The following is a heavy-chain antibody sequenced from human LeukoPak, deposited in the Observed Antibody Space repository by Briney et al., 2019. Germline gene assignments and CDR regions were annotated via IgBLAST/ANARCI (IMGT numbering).Heavy chain of an antibody. D-gene: IGHD1-26*01. CDR1: GFTFSSYN. V-gene: IGHV3-21*01. CDR3: ARVGWVYYMDV. J-gene: IGHJ6*03. CDR2: ISSSSSYI. Sequence: GGSLRLSCAASGFTFSSYNMNWVRQAPGKGLEWVSFISSSSSYIYYADSVKGRFTISRDNAKNSLYLQMNSLRAEDTAVYYCARVGWVYYMDVWGKGTTVTVSS.